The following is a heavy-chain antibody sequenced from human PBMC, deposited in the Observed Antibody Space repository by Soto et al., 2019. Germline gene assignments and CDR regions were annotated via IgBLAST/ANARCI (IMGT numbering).Heavy chain of an antibody. CDR3: AKRLRGRYFDWSVENDAFDI. CDR2: ISGSGGST. Sequence: GGSLRLSCAASGFTFSSYAMCWVRQAPGKGLEWVSAISGSGGSTYYADSVKGRFTISRDNSKNTLYLQMNSLRAEDTAVYYCAKRLRGRYFDWSVENDAFDIWGQGTMVTVSS. V-gene: IGHV3-23*01. J-gene: IGHJ3*02. D-gene: IGHD3-9*01. CDR1: GFTFSSYA.